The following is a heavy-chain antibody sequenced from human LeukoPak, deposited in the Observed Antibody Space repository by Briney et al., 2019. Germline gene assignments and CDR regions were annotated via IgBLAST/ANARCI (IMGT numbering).Heavy chain of an antibody. D-gene: IGHD5-18*01. CDR2: ISGSGGST. J-gene: IGHJ6*02. CDR1: QFTFSSYS. Sequence: GGSLRLSCAASQFTFSSYSMTWVRQAPGKGLEWVSAISGSGGSTYYADSVKGRFTISRDNSKNTLYLQMNSLRAEDTAVYYCAKDGIQLWSPPYGMDVWGQGTTVTVSS. CDR3: AKDGIQLWSPPYGMDV. V-gene: IGHV3-23*01.